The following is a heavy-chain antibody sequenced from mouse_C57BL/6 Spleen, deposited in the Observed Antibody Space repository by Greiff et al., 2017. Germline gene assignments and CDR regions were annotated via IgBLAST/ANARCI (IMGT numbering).Heavy chain of an antibody. J-gene: IGHJ4*01. CDR2: IWGGGST. CDR3: AKHSHYYGSPYAMDY. V-gene: IGHV2-9*01. Sequence: VHLVESGPGLVAPSQSLSITCTVSGFSLTSYGVDWVRQPTGKGLEWLGVIWGGGSTNYNSALMSRLSISKDNSKSQVFLKMNSLQTDDTAMYYCAKHSHYYGSPYAMDYWGQGTSVTVSS. D-gene: IGHD1-1*01. CDR1: GFSLTSYG.